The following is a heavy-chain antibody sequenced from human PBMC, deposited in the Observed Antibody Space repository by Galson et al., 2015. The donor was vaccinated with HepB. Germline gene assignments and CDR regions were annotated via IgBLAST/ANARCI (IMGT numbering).Heavy chain of an antibody. Sequence: SLRLSCAASGFTFSSYAMHWVRQAPGKGLEWVAVISYDGSNKYYADSVKGRFTISRDNSKNTLYLQMNSLRAEDTAVYYCARYDWEPGDREDAFDIWGQGTMVTVSS. D-gene: IGHD1-26*01. CDR2: ISYDGSNK. J-gene: IGHJ3*02. CDR1: GFTFSSYA. CDR3: ARYDWEPGDREDAFDI. V-gene: IGHV3-30-3*01.